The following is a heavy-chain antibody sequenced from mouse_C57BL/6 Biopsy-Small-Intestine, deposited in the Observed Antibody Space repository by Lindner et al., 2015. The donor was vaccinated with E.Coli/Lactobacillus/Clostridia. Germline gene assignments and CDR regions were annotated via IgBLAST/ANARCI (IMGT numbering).Heavy chain of an antibody. Sequence: VQLQESGPELVKPGASVKISCKASGYVFSNSWMNWVKQRPGKGLGWIGRIYPGDGDTNYNGKFKGKATLTADKSSSTAYMQLSSLTSEDSAVYFCARPYYYGSSYDYFDYWGQGTTLTVSS. V-gene: IGHV1-82*01. D-gene: IGHD1-1*01. CDR1: GYVFSNSW. J-gene: IGHJ2*01. CDR3: ARPYYYGSSYDYFDY. CDR2: IYPGDGDT.